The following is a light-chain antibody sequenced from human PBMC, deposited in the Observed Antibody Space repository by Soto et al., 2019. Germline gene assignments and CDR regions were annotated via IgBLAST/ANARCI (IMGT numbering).Light chain of an antibody. CDR2: KAS. CDR3: QQYNSSPIT. CDR1: QSISSW. V-gene: IGKV1-5*03. Sequence: DIQMTQSPSTLSASVGDRVTITCRASQSISSWLAWYQQKPGKAPKLLIYKASSLESGAPSRFSGSGSGTEFTLTISSLQPDDFATYYCQQYNSSPITFGQGTRLEIK. J-gene: IGKJ5*01.